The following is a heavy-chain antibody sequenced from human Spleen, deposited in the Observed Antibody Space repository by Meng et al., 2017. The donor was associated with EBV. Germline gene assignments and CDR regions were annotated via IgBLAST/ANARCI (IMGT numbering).Heavy chain of an antibody. D-gene: IGHD6-6*01. CDR3: ARELGWYFLF. CDR1: GYSFTNYA. J-gene: IGHJ2*01. CDR2: INTNTGNP. Sequence: QGQLVQSGFELKKPGASVKVSCKASGYSFTNYAMNWVRQAPGQGLEWMGWINTNTGNPTYAPGFTGRFVFSLDTSVSTAYLQINSLKTEDTAVYYCARELGWYFLFWGRGTLVTVSS. V-gene: IGHV7-4-1*02.